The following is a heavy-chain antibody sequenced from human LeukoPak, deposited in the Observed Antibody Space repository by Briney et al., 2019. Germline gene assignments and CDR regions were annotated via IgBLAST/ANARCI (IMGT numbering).Heavy chain of an antibody. Sequence: GGSLRLSCAASGFTFSGSAMHWVRQASGKGLEWVGRIRSKANSYATAYAASVKGRITISRDDSKNTAYLQMNSLKTEDTAVYYCTRRATTDYYYYYMDVWGKGTTVTVSS. CDR1: GFTFSGSA. CDR2: IRSKANSYAT. J-gene: IGHJ6*03. V-gene: IGHV3-73*01. CDR3: TRRATTDYYYYYMDV. D-gene: IGHD5-12*01.